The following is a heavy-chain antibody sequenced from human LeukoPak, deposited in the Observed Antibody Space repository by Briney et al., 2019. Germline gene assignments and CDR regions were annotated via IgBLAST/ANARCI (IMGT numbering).Heavy chain of an antibody. CDR2: ISYDGSNK. CDR1: GISLNSYA. D-gene: IGHD3-10*01. J-gene: IGHJ6*02. V-gene: IGHV3-30*18. Sequence: GGSLRLSCAASGISLNSYAIHWVRQAPGKGLEWVTVISYDGSNKYYADSVRGRFTISRDNSKNTLYLQMNSLRAEDTAVYYCAQGGSEIYYFYHGMDVWGRGTTVTVSS. CDR3: AQGGSEIYYFYHGMDV.